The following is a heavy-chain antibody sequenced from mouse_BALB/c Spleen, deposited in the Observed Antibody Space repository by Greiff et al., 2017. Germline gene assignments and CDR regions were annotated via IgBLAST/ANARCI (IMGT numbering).Heavy chain of an antibody. CDR2: ISSGGST. Sequence: EVKLMESRGGLVKPGGSLKLSCAASGFTFSSYAMSWVRQTPEKRLEWVASISSGGSTYYPDSVKGRFTISRDNARNILYLQMSSLRSEDTAMYYCARGDGYPWYFDVWGAGTTVTVSS. CDR1: GFTFSSYA. J-gene: IGHJ1*01. D-gene: IGHD2-3*01. CDR3: ARGDGYPWYFDV. V-gene: IGHV5-6-5*01.